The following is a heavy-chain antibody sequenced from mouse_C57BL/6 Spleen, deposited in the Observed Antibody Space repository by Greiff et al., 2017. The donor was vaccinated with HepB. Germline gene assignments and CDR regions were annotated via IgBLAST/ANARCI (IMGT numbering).Heavy chain of an antibody. D-gene: IGHD3-1*01. CDR1: GFTFSDYG. V-gene: IGHV5-17*01. CDR2: ISSGSSTI. CDR3: ARGLTWAPFAY. J-gene: IGHJ3*01. Sequence: EVKLVESGGGLVKPGGSLKLSCAASGFTFSDYGMHWVRPAPEKGLEWVAYISSGSSTIYYADTVKGRFTISRDNAKNTLFLQMTSLRSEDTAMYYCARGLTWAPFAYWGQGTLVTVSA.